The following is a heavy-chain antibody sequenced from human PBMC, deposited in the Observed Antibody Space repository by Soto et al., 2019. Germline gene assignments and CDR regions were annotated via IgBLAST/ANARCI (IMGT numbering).Heavy chain of an antibody. D-gene: IGHD3-3*01. Sequence: EVQLVESGGGLVQPGGSLRLSCAASGFTFSSYWMHWVRQAPGKGLVWVSRINSDGSSTSYADSVKGRFTISRDNAKNTMYLQMNSLGAEDTAVYYCAQGGDFWSGPLDYWGQGTLVTVSS. CDR2: INSDGSST. V-gene: IGHV3-74*01. J-gene: IGHJ4*02. CDR1: GFTFSSYW. CDR3: AQGGDFWSGPLDY.